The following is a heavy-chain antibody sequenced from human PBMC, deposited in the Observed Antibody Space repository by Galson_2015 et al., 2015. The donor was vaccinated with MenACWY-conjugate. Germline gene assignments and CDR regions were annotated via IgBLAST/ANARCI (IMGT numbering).Heavy chain of an antibody. V-gene: IGHV3-74*01. Sequence: SLRLSCAASGFTFSSYWMHWVRQVPGKGLVWVSRINSDGSTTTYADSVKGRFTISRDNAKNTLYLQMNSLRAEDTAVYYCARGLPAAPDDYFDSWGHRTLVTVSS. CDR1: GFTFSSYW. CDR3: ARGLPAAPDDYFDS. CDR2: INSDGSTT. J-gene: IGHJ4*01. D-gene: IGHD2-2*01.